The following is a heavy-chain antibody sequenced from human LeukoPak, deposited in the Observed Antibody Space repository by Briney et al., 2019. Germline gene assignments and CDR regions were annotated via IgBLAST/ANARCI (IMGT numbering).Heavy chain of an antibody. CDR1: GFTFSSYW. Sequence: GGSLRLSCAASGFTFSSYWMSWVRQAPGKGLEWVANIKQDGSEKYYVDSVMGRFTISRDNAKNSLYLQMNSLRAEDTAVYYCARTYCSSTSCHYYFDYWGQGTLVTVSS. V-gene: IGHV3-7*02. CDR2: IKQDGSEK. CDR3: ARTYCSSTSCHYYFDY. D-gene: IGHD2-2*01. J-gene: IGHJ4*02.